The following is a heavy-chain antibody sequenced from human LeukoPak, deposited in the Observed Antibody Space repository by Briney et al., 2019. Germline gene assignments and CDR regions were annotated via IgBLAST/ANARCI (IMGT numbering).Heavy chain of an antibody. V-gene: IGHV3-53*01. J-gene: IGHJ6*02. CDR1: GFTVSSNY. Sequence: GGSLRLSCAASGFTVSSNYMSWVRQAPGKGLEWVSVIYSGGSTYYADSVKGRFTISRDNSKNTLYLQMNSLRAEDTAVYYCARDRGGGWYNDYNYSYYYGMDVWGQGTTVTVSS. CDR2: IYSGGST. CDR3: ARDRGGGWYNDYNYSYYYGMDV. D-gene: IGHD6-19*01.